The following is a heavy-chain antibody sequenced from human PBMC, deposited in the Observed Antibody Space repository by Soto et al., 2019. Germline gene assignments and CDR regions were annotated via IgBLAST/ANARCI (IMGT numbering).Heavy chain of an antibody. V-gene: IGHV3-11*05. CDR2: ISSSSSHT. D-gene: IGHD3-10*01. CDR3: ARGGGSAQLWFGELLPFDY. Sequence: QVQLVESGGGLVKPGGSLRLSCAASGFTFSDYYMSWTRQAPGKGLEWVSHISSSSSHTNYADSLKGRFTISRDNAKNSLYLQMNNLRAEDTAVYYCARGGGSAQLWFGELLPFDYWGQGTLVTVSS. J-gene: IGHJ4*02. CDR1: GFTFSDYY.